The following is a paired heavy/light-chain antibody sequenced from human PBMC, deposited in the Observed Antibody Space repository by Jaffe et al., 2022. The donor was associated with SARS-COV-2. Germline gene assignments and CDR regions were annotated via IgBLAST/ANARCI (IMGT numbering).Light chain of an antibody. J-gene: IGKJ1*01. CDR2: WAS. Sequence: DIVMTQSPDSLAVSLGERATINCKSSQSVFSSSYNKNYLGWYQQKPGQPPKLLLYWASTRESGVPDRFSGSGSGTDFTLTISSLQAEDVAVYYCQQYYTAPRTFGQGTKVEIK. CDR1: QSVFSSSYNKNY. CDR3: QQYYTAPRT. V-gene: IGKV4-1*01.
Heavy chain of an antibody. V-gene: IGHV4-4*02. J-gene: IGHJ4*02. D-gene: IGHD4-4*01. CDR3: ASLGYSSSPGIDY. CDR2: IFHTGDT. Sequence: QVQLQESGPGLVKPSGTLSLTCAVSGGSISSIIWWSWVRQPPGEGLEWIGEIFHTGDTNYNPSLKSRVTISVDKAKNQISLKLQSVTAADTAVYYCASLGYSSSPGIDYWGQGTLVTVSS. CDR1: GGSISSIIW.